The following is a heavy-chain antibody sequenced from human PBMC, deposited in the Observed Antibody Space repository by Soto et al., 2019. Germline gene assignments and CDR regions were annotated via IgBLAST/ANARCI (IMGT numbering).Heavy chain of an antibody. CDR2: INPNSGGT. V-gene: IGHV1-2*04. CDR3: AALSNYYDSSGYYPLDY. CDR1: GYTFTGYY. D-gene: IGHD3-22*01. J-gene: IGHJ4*02. Sequence: ASVKVSCKASGYTFTGYYMHWVRQAPGQGLEWMGWINPNSGGTNYAQKFQGWVTMTRDTSISTAYMELSSLRSEDTAVYYCAALSNYYDSSGYYPLDYWGQGTLVTVSS.